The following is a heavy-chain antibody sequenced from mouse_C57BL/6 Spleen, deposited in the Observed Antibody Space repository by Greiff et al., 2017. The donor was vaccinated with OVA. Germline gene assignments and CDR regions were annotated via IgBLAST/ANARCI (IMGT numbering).Heavy chain of an antibody. CDR3: TRGIHYYAMDY. D-gene: IGHD2-14*01. CDR1: GFNIKDDY. Sequence: VQLKQSGAELVRPGASVKLSCTASGFNIKDDYMHWVKQRPEQGLEWIGWIDPENGDTEYASKFQGKATITADTSSNTAYLQLSSLTSEDTAVYYCTRGIHYYAMDYWGQGTSVTVSS. J-gene: IGHJ4*01. V-gene: IGHV14-4*01. CDR2: IDPENGDT.